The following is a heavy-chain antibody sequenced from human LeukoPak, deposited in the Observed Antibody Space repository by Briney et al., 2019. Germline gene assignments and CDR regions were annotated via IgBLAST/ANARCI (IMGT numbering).Heavy chain of an antibody. D-gene: IGHD2-15*01. V-gene: IGHV4-31*03. CDR1: GGSTSSGGYY. CDR2: IYYSGST. Sequence: SETLSLTCTVSGGSTSSGGYYWSWIRQHPGKGLEWIGYIYYSGSTYYNPSLKSRVTISVDTSKNQFSLKLSSVTAADTAVYYCAREGGYCSGGSCYFGRFDPWGQGTLVTVSS. J-gene: IGHJ5*02. CDR3: AREGGYCSGGSCYFGRFDP.